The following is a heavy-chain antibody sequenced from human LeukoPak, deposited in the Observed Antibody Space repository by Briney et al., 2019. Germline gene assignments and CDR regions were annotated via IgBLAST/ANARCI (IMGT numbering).Heavy chain of an antibody. V-gene: IGHV3-23*01. CDR2: VSATGGSS. CDR3: ARACSGGGCYLAAFDI. D-gene: IGHD2-15*01. J-gene: IGHJ3*02. Sequence: GGSLRLSCAASAFTFSNYAMSWVRQAPGKGLDWVSAVSATGGSSYYADSMKGRFTISRDNSKSTLFLQMDSLRAEDTALYYCARACSGGGCYLAAFDIWGQGTMVTVSS. CDR1: AFTFSNYA.